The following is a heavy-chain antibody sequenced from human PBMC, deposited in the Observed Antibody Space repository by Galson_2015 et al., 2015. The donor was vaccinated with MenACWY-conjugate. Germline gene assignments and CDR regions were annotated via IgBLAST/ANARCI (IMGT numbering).Heavy chain of an antibody. V-gene: IGHV2-70*01. CDR2: IDWDDDK. J-gene: IGHJ3*01. CDR3: ARDHWSPTPRASGDQDDAFDF. CDR1: GFSLRTSGMC. Sequence: PALVKPTQTLTLTCTFSGFSLRTSGMCVSWIRQPPGKALEWLALIDWDDDKYYSTSLKTRLTISKDTSKNQVVLTMTNMDPVDTATYYCARDHWSPTPRASGDQDDAFDFWGQGTMVTVSS. D-gene: IGHD6-19*01.